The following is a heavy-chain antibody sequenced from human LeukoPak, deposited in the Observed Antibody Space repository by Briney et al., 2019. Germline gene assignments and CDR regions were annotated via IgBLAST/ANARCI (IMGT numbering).Heavy chain of an antibody. Sequence: GGSLRLSCAASGPTFSTYAVTWVRQAPGKGLEWVSAISGSGASTYYADSVKGRFTISRDNSKNTLYLQMKSLRAEDTAVYYCAKDRAIHLVPYYLVPDIWGQGTMVTVSS. V-gene: IGHV3-23*01. CDR3: AKDRAIHLVPYYLVPDI. CDR1: GPTFSTYA. J-gene: IGHJ3*02. D-gene: IGHD5-18*01. CDR2: ISGSGAST.